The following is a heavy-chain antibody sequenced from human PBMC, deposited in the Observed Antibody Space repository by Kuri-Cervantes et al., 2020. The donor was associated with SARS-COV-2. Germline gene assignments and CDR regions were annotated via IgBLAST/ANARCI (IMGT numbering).Heavy chain of an antibody. V-gene: IGHV3-7*01. CDR3: ARDRRVGWADY. Sequence: GGSLRLSCAASGFTFSSYWMSWVRQAPGKGLEWVANIKQDGSEKYYVDSVKGRFTISRGNAKNSLYLQMNSLRAEDTAVYYCARDRRVGWADYWGQGTLVTVSS. CDR1: GFTFSSYW. J-gene: IGHJ4*02. CDR2: IKQDGSEK. D-gene: IGHD1-26*01.